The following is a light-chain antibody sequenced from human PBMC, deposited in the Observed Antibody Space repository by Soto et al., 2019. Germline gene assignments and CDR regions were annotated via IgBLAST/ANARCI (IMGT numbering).Light chain of an antibody. CDR2: KAS. CDR1: QSISNS. V-gene: IGKV1-5*03. J-gene: IGKJ1*01. CDR3: HQYKSYPWT. Sequence: DIQMTQSPSTLSASVGDRVTITCRAGQSISNSLAWSQQKPGKAPKVLSYKASSLESGVPSRFSGSGSGTEFTLTITSLQPDDFATYYCHQYKSYPWTFGQGTKVEIK.